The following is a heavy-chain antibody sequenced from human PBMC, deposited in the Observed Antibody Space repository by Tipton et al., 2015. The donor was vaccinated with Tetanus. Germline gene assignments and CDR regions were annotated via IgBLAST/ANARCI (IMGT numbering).Heavy chain of an antibody. Sequence: TLSLTCNVSGGSVSTNGYYWSWIRQPPGKGLEWIGEINHSGSTNYNPSLKSRVTISVDTSKNQFSLKLSSVTAADTAVYYCARGFWFDPWGQGTLVTVSS. V-gene: IGHV4-34*01. J-gene: IGHJ5*02. CDR1: GGSVSTNGYY. CDR2: INHSGST. CDR3: ARGFWFDP.